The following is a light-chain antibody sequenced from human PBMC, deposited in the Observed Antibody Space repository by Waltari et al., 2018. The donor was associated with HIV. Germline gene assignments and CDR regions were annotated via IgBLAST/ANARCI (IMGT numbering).Light chain of an antibody. Sequence: SYVLTQPPSVSVAPGQTARITCGGNNIGSESVHWYQQKPGQPPVVVVYDDSNRPSGIPERFSGSNSGNTATLTGSRVEAGDEADYYCQVWDSSSDRDVFGTGTKVTVL. CDR2: DDS. CDR3: QVWDSSSDRDV. V-gene: IGLV3-21*02. CDR1: NIGSES. J-gene: IGLJ1*01.